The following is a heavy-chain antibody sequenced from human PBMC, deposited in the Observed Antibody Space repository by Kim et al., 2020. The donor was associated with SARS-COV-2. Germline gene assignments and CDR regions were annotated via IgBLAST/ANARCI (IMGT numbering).Heavy chain of an antibody. J-gene: IGHJ6*03. V-gene: IGHV4-39*01. CDR3: ARLVVRGIGGYYYMDV. Sequence: SLKSRVTISVDTSKNQFSLKRSSVTAADTAVYYCARLVVRGIGGYYYMDVWGKGTTVTVSS. D-gene: IGHD3-10*01.